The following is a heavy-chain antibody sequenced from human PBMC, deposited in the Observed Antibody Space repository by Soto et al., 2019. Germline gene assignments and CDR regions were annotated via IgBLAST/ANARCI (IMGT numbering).Heavy chain of an antibody. CDR3: APDDWGFRVVTSHSLFDY. CDR2: ISYDGSNK. J-gene: IGHJ4*02. V-gene: IGHV3-30-3*01. Sequence: QVQLVESGGGVVQPGRSLRLSCAASGFTFSSYAMHWVRQAPGKGLEWVAVISYDGSNKYYADSVKGRFTISRDNCKNTMYLQMNSLRAEDTDVYYCAPDDWGFRVVTSHSLFDYWGQGTLVTVS. CDR1: GFTFSSYA. D-gene: IGHD3-3*01.